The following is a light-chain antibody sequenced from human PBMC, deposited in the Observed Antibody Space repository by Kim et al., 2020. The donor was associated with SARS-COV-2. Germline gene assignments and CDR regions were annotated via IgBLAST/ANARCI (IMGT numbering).Light chain of an antibody. J-gene: IGKJ4*01. CDR1: QGISSS. CDR3: QQASSFPLT. Sequence: GSVGDRVTFTCRASQGISSSLAWYQQKPGKAPQLLISTASSLQSGVPSRFSGSGSGTDFTLTISSLQPEDFATYYCQQASSFPLTFGGGTKVDIK. CDR2: TAS. V-gene: IGKV1-12*01.